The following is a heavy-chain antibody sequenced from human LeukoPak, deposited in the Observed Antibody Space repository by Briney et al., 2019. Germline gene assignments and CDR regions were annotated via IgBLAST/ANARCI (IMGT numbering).Heavy chain of an antibody. CDR3: ARVVNWGSGPFDY. Sequence: SVKVSCKASGDTFSSYAISWVPQAPGQGLEWMGRIIPIFGTANYAQKFQGRVTMTRDTSISTAYMELSRLRSDDTAVYYCARVVNWGSGPFDYWGQGTLVTVSS. V-gene: IGHV1-69*05. CDR1: GDTFSSYA. D-gene: IGHD7-27*01. J-gene: IGHJ4*02. CDR2: IIPIFGTA.